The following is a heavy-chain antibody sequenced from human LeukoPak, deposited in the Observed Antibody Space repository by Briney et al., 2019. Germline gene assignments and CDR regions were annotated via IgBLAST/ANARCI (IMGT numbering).Heavy chain of an antibody. V-gene: IGHV3-48*01. Sequence: GGSLRLSCAASGFTFSSYSMNWVRQAPGKGLEWVSYISSSSSTIYYADSVKGRFTISRDNSKNTLYLQMNSLRAEDTAVYYCAKDCRDDKTHQGCTFDYWGQGTLVTVSS. D-gene: IGHD5-24*01. CDR2: ISSSSSTI. CDR1: GFTFSSYS. J-gene: IGHJ4*02. CDR3: AKDCRDDKTHQGCTFDY.